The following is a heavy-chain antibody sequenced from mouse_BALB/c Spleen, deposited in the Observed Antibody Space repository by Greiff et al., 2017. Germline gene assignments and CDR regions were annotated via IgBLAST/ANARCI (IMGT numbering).Heavy chain of an antibody. CDR2: ISCYNGAT. CDR1: GYSFTGYY. Sequence: LVKTGASVKISCKASGYSFTGYYMHWVKQSHGKSLEWLGYISCYNGATSYNQKFKGKATFTVDTSSSTAYMQFNSLTSEDSAVYYCASGRDYDWFAYWGQGTLVTVSA. CDR3: ASGRDYDWFAY. V-gene: IGHV1S34*01. D-gene: IGHD2-4*01. J-gene: IGHJ3*01.